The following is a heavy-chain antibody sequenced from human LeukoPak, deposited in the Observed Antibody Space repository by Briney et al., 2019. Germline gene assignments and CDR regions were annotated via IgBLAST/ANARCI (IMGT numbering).Heavy chain of an antibody. CDR1: GGTFNNYA. J-gene: IGHJ4*02. CDR2: IFPLFEKT. Sequence: ASVSVSCKASGGTFNNYAIKWVRQARGQGLEGMGGIFPLFEKTKYAQAFKARVTITADDSTSPAYIELNSLRTEDTAVYYCARGRESHGHYFHFWGQGTLVTVSS. V-gene: IGHV1-69*01. CDR3: ARGRESHGHYFHF. D-gene: IGHD1-26*01.